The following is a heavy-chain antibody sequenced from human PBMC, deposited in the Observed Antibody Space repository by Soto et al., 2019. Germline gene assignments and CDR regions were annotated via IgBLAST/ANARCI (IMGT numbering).Heavy chain of an antibody. CDR3: ASGLPLGAFDI. D-gene: IGHD4-17*01. J-gene: IGHJ3*02. CDR2: IIPILGIA. CDR1: GGTFSSYT. Sequence: QVQLVQSGAEVKKPGSSVKVSCKASGGTFSSYTTSWVRQAPGQGLEWMGRIIPILGIANYAQKFQGRVTITADKSTSTAYMELSSLRSEDTAVYYCASGLPLGAFDIWGQGTMVTVSS. V-gene: IGHV1-69*02.